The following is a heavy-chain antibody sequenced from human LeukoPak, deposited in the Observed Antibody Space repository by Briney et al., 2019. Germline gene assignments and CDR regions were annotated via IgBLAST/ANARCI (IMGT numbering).Heavy chain of an antibody. CDR3: ARDDYYDNSGQPYFDY. CDR2: ISSSGSTI. D-gene: IGHD3-22*01. J-gene: IGHJ4*02. Sequence: GGSLRLSCAASGFTFSDYYMSWIRQAPGKGLEWVSYISSSGSTIYYADSVKGRFTISRDNAKNSLYLQMNSLRAEDTAVYYCARDDYYDNSGQPYFDYWGQGTLVTVSS. V-gene: IGHV3-11*01. CDR1: GFTFSDYY.